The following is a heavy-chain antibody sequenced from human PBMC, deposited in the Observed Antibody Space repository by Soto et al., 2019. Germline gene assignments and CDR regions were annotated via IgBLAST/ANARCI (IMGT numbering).Heavy chain of an antibody. Sequence: GESLKISCKGSGYSFTNYWISWVRQMPGKGLEWMGRIDPSDSYTNYSPSFQGHVTISADKSVSTAYLQWSSLKASDTAMYYCAREVYPDWYFQYWGQGTLVTVSS. D-gene: IGHD2-8*01. J-gene: IGHJ1*01. V-gene: IGHV5-10-1*01. CDR3: AREVYPDWYFQY. CDR1: GYSFTNYW. CDR2: IDPSDSYT.